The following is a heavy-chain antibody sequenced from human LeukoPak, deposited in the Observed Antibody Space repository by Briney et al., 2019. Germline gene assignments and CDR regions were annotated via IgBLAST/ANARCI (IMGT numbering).Heavy chain of an antibody. CDR2: ISNSSSTI. V-gene: IGHV3-48*01. J-gene: IGHJ6*03. CDR3: ARWEKWLRYYYMDV. D-gene: IGHD5-12*01. Sequence: GGSLRLSCAASGFTFSSYSMNWVRQAPGKGLEWVSYISNSSSTIYYADSVKGRFTISRDNAKNSLYLQMNSLRAEDTAVYYCARWEKWLRYYYMDVWGKGTTVTVSS. CDR1: GFTFSSYS.